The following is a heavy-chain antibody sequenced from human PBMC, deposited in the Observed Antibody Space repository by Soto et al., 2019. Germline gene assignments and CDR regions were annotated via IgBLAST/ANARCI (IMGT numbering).Heavy chain of an antibody. J-gene: IGHJ4*02. D-gene: IGHD2-15*01. Sequence: PGESLKISCKGSGYSFTSYWIGWVRQMPGKGLEWMGIIYPGDSDTRYSPSFQGQVTISADKSISTAYLKWSSLKASDTAMYYCARRMPYCSGGSCYSGIIDYWGQGTLVTVSS. V-gene: IGHV5-51*01. CDR3: ARRMPYCSGGSCYSGIIDY. CDR2: IYPGDSDT. CDR1: GYSFTSYW.